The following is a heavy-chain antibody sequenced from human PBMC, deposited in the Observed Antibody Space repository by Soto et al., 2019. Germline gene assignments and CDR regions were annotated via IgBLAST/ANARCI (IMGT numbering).Heavy chain of an antibody. CDR1: GYTFTSYA. CDR3: ARDGGYDISAFDI. CDR2: INAGNGNT. D-gene: IGHD5-12*01. J-gene: IGHJ3*02. Sequence: QVQLVQSGAEVKKPGASVKVSCKASGYTFTSYAMHWVRQAPGQRLEWMGWINAGNGNTKYSQKCQGRVTITRDTSASTAYMELSSLRSEDTAVYYCARDGGYDISAFDIWGQGTMVTVSS. V-gene: IGHV1-3*01.